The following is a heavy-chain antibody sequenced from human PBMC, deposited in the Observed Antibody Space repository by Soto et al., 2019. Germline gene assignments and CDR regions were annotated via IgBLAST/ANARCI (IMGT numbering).Heavy chain of an antibody. V-gene: IGHV3-30*18. CDR1: GFTFSTYG. J-gene: IGHJ6*02. CDR2: ISYDGYLK. D-gene: IGHD3-10*01. Sequence: QVQLVESGGGVVQPGRSLRLSCAASGFTFSTYGMQWVRQAPGKGLEWVAVISYDGYLKYYVDAVKGRFTVARDNSTNTLFLEMNSLRVEDTAVYFCAKDFKVSGSHYGTLNYYYGMDVWGQGTTVTVSS. CDR3: AKDFKVSGSHYGTLNYYYGMDV.